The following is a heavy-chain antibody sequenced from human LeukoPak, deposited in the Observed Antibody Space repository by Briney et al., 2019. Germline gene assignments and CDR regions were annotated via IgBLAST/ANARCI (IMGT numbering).Heavy chain of an antibody. D-gene: IGHD2-2*01. CDR2: LSYTGST. J-gene: IGHJ4*02. CDR3: ARQGGCSGNSCYSNFDY. V-gene: IGHV4-39*01. CDR1: GGSISSSYYY. Sequence: SETLSLTCTVSGGSISSSYYYWGWIRQTPGKGLEWIGSLSYTGSTYHNPSLKSRVTISVDTSKNQFSLKLSSVTAADTAVYYCARQGGCSGNSCYSNFDYWGQGTLVTVSS.